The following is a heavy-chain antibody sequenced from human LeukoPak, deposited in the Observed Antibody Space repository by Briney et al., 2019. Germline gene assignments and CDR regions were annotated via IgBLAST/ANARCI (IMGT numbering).Heavy chain of an antibody. CDR1: GYTFTGYY. CDR3: ARGSGYSSPSEFDP. Sequence: ASVKVSCKASGYTFTGYYMHWVRQAPGQGLEWMGWINPNSGGTNYAQKFQGRVTMTRDTSISTAYMELSRLRSDDTAVYYCARGSGYSSPSEFDPWGQGTLVTVSS. J-gene: IGHJ5*02. CDR2: INPNSGGT. D-gene: IGHD6-6*01. V-gene: IGHV1-2*02.